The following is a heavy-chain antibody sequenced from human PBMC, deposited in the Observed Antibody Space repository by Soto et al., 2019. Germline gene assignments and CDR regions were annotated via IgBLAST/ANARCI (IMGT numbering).Heavy chain of an antibody. J-gene: IGHJ4*02. V-gene: IGHV4-34*01. D-gene: IGHD3-3*01. Sequence: ETLSLTCAVYGESFSGYYWSWIRQPPGKGLEWIGEINHSGSTNYNPSLKSRVTISVDTSKNQFSLKLSSVTAADTAVYYCARLTFFGVVPYSGGGLDYWGQGTLVTVSS. CDR3: ARLTFFGVVPYSGGGLDY. CDR2: INHSGST. CDR1: GESFSGYY.